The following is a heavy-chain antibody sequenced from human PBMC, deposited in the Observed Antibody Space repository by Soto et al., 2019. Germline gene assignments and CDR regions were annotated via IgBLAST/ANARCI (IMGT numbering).Heavy chain of an antibody. CDR2: IYYSGST. CDR3: ARDEGAAGTNYYYYYGMDV. V-gene: IGHV4-59*01. D-gene: IGHD6-13*01. J-gene: IGHJ6*02. CDR1: GGSISSYY. Sequence: SETLSLTCTVSGGSISSYYWSWIRQPPGKGLEWIGYIYYSGSTNYNPSLKSRVTISVDTSKNQFSLKLSSVTAADTAVYYCARDEGAAGTNYYYYYGMDVWGQGTTVTVSS.